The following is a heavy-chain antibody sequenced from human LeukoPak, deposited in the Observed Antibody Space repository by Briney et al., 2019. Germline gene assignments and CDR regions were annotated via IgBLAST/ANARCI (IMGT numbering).Heavy chain of an antibody. CDR1: GFTFSSYD. J-gene: IGHJ4*02. V-gene: IGHV3-13*01. D-gene: IGHD3-22*01. CDR2: IGTAGDT. CDR3: ARGYYDSSGHYYDY. Sequence: PPGGSLRLSCAASGFTFSSYDMHWVRQATGKGLEWVSAIGTAGDTYYPGSVKGRFTISRENAKNSLYLQMNSLRAGDTAVYYRARGYYDSSGHYYDYWGQGTLVTVSS.